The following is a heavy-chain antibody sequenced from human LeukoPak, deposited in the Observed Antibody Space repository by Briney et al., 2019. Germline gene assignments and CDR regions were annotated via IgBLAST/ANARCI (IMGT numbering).Heavy chain of an antibody. CDR3: ARLDEYSSSSRYYGMDV. D-gene: IGHD6-6*01. CDR2: MNPNSGNT. CDR1: GYTFTSYD. J-gene: IGHJ6*02. Sequence: ASVKVSCKASGYTFTSYDINWARQATGQGLEWMGWMNPNSGNTGYAQKFQGRVTITADESTSTAYMELSSLRSEDTAVYYCARLDEYSSSSRYYGMDVWGQGTTVTVSS. V-gene: IGHV1-8*01.